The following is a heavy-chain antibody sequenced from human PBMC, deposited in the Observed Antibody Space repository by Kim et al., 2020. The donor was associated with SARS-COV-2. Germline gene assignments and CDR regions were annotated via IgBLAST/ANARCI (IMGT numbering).Heavy chain of an antibody. D-gene: IGHD4-17*01. J-gene: IGHJ6*02. V-gene: IGHV3-23*01. CDR2: ISGSGGST. CDR3: AKDLKYGDYVWSYYYSMDV. Sequence: GGSLRLSCAASGFTFSSYAMSWVRQAPGKGLEWVSAISGSGGSTYYADSVKGRFTISRDNSKNTLYLQMNSLRAEDTAVYYCAKDLKYGDYVWSYYYSMDVWGQGTTVTVSS. CDR1: GFTFSSYA.